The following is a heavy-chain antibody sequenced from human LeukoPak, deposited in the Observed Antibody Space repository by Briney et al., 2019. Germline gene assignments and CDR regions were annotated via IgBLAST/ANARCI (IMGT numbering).Heavy chain of an antibody. CDR3: ARFPSYFVFDD. J-gene: IGHJ4*02. CDR1: GGSFSGYY. CDR2: INNSGST. Sequence: PSETLSLTCAVYGGSFSGYYWSWIRQPPGKGLEWIREINNSGSTKYNPSLKSRVTISVDTSKNQFSLKLSSVTAADAAVYYCARFPSYFVFDDWGQGTLVTVSS. V-gene: IGHV4-34*01. D-gene: IGHD3-10*01.